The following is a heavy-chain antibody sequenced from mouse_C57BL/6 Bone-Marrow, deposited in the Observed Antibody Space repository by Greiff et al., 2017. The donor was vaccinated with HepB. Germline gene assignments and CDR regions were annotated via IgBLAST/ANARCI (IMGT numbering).Heavy chain of an antibody. CDR3: TRYEGSTMVTTGTPGFAY. D-gene: IGHD2-2*01. V-gene: IGHV5-9-1*02. Sequence: EVQLVESGEGLVKPGGSLKLSCAASGFTFSSYAMSWVRQTPEKRLEWVAYISSGGDYIYYADTVKGRFTISRDNARNTLYLQMSSLKSEDTAMYYGTRYEGSTMVTTGTPGFAYWGQGTLVTVSA. CDR2: ISSGGDYI. CDR1: GFTFSSYA. J-gene: IGHJ3*01.